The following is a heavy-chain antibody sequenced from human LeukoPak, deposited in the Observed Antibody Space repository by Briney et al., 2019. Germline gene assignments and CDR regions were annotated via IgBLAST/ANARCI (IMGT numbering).Heavy chain of an antibody. J-gene: IGHJ3*02. V-gene: IGHV1-18*01. Sequence: GASVKVSCKASGYTFTSYGISWVGQAPGQGLEWMGWISAYNGNTNYAQKLQGRVTLTTDTSTSTAYMELRSLRSDDTAVYYCARNIWFGESAAAFNIWGQGTMVTVSS. CDR1: GYTFTSYG. CDR2: ISAYNGNT. CDR3: ARNIWFGESAAAFNI. D-gene: IGHD3-10*01.